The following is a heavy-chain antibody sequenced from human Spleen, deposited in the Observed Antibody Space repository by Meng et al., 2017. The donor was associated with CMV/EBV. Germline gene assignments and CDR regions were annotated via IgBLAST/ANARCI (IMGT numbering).Heavy chain of an antibody. CDR1: GFTFSSYA. D-gene: IGHD4-11*01. CDR2: ISYDGSNK. Sequence: LSCAASGFTFSSYAMNWVRQAPGKGLEWVAVISYDGSNKYYADSVKGRFTISRDNSKNTLYLQMNSLRAEDTAVYYCARDNSNAFDYWGQGTLVTVSS. J-gene: IGHJ4*02. CDR3: ARDNSNAFDY. V-gene: IGHV3-30*04.